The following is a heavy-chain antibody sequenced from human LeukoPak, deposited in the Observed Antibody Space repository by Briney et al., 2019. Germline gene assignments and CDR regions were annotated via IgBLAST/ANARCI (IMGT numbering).Heavy chain of an antibody. D-gene: IGHD3-10*01. CDR3: AKDMNSYGSGSSYNPWGPFDS. CDR2: IAWNSGNT. CDR1: GFTFDNYA. Sequence: GRSLRLSCAASGFTFDNYAMHWVRHAPGKGLEWVSGIAWNSGNTGFADSVKGRVTISRDNAENSLYLQMNSLTPEDTAFYFCAKDMNSYGSGSSYNPWGPFDSWGQGTLVTVSS. J-gene: IGHJ4*02. V-gene: IGHV3-9*01.